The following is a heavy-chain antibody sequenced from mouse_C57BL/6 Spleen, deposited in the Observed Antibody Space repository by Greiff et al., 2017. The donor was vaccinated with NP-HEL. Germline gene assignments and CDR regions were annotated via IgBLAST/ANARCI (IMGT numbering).Heavy chain of an antibody. J-gene: IGHJ1*03. Sequence: QVQLQQSGAELVKPGASVKISCKASGYAFSSYWMNWVKQRPGKGLEWIGQIYPGDGDTNYNGKFKGKATLTADKSSSTAYMQLSSLTSEDSAVYFGARWRGEMNYAWYFDVWGTGTTVTVSS. CDR1: GYAFSSYW. CDR3: ARWRGEMNYAWYFDV. V-gene: IGHV1-80*01. D-gene: IGHD1-1*01. CDR2: IYPGDGDT.